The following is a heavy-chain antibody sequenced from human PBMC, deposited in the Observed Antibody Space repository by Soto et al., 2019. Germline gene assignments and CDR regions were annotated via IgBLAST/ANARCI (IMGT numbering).Heavy chain of an antibody. V-gene: IGHV3-73*02. CDR3: TRLGSDYDILTGYWYYYYGMDV. D-gene: IGHD3-9*01. CDR2: IRSKANSYAT. J-gene: IGHJ6*02. Sequence: EVQLVESGGGLVQPGGSLKLSCAASGFTFSGSAMHWARQASGKGLEWVGRIRSKANSYATAYAASVKGRFTISRDDSKNTAYLQMNSLKTEDTAVYYCTRLGSDYDILTGYWYYYYGMDVWGQGTTVTVSS. CDR1: GFTFSGSA.